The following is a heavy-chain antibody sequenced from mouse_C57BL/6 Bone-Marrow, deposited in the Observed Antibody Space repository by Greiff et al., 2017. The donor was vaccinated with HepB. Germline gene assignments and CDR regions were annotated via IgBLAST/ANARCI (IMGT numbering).Heavy chain of an antibody. D-gene: IGHD2-4*01. CDR1: GYSFTSYY. Sequence: QVHVKQSGPELVKPGASVKISCKASGYSFTSYYIHWVKQRPGQGLEWIGWIYPGSGNTKYNEKFKGKATLTADTSSSTAYMQLSSLTSEDSAVYYCARIDYDYAMDYWGQGTSVTVSS. V-gene: IGHV1-66*01. CDR2: IYPGSGNT. CDR3: ARIDYDYAMDY. J-gene: IGHJ4*01.